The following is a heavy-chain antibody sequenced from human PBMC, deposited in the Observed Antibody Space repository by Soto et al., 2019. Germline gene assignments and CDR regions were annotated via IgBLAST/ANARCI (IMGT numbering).Heavy chain of an antibody. CDR3: AREPGTTVTTFSHYFDY. J-gene: IGHJ4*02. V-gene: IGHV4-34*01. CDR1: GGSFSGYY. CDR2: INHSGST. D-gene: IGHD4-17*01. Sequence: SETLSLTCAVYGGSFSGYYWSWIRQPPGKGLEWIGEINHSGSTNYNPSLKSRVTISVDTSKNQFSLKLSSVTAADTAVYYCAREPGTTVTTFSHYFDYWGQGTLVTVSS.